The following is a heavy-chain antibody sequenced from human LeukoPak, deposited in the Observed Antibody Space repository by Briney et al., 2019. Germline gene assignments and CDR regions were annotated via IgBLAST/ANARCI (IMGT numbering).Heavy chain of an antibody. CDR3: ARAISRYFDWSRNPDAFDI. J-gene: IGHJ3*02. V-gene: IGHV4-61*02. Sequence: SETLSLTCTVSGGSISSGSYYWSWIRQPAGKGLEWIGRIYTSGSTNYNPSLKSRVTISVYTSKNQFSLKMSSVTAADTAVYYCARAISRYFDWSRNPDAFDIWGQGTMVTVSS. CDR2: IYTSGST. CDR1: GGSISSGSYY. D-gene: IGHD3-9*01.